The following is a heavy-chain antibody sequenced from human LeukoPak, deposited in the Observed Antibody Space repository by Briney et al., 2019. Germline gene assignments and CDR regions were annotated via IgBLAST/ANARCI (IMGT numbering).Heavy chain of an antibody. J-gene: IGHJ3*02. CDR1: GGSISSSSYY. CDR2: IYYSGST. CDR3: ARHSSSWGDAFDI. D-gene: IGHD6-13*01. Sequence: SETLSLTCTVSGGSISSSSYYWGWIRQPPGKGLEWIGSIYYSGSTYYNPSLKSRVTISVDTSKNQFSLKLSSVTAADTAVYYCARHSSSWGDAFDIWGQGTMVTVSS. V-gene: IGHV4-39*07.